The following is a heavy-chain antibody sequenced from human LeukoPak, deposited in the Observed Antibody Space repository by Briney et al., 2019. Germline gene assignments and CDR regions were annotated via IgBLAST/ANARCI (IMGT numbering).Heavy chain of an antibody. CDR1: GFTFSNYW. CDR2: IKQDGSVK. Sequence: GGSLRLSCAASGFTFSNYWMTWVRQAPGKGLEWVANIKQDGSVKYYVDSVKGRFTISRDNAKNSLYVQVNSLRAEDTALYHCARDHGSGSYYNSYYGMDVWGQGTTVTVSS. V-gene: IGHV3-7*03. J-gene: IGHJ6*02. D-gene: IGHD3-10*01. CDR3: ARDHGSGSYYNSYYGMDV.